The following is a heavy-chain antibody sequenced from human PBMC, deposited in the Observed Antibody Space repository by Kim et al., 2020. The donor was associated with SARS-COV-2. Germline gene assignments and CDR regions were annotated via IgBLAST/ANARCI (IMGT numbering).Heavy chain of an antibody. CDR1: GYTFTSHD. J-gene: IGHJ5*02. V-gene: IGHV1-8*01. CDR2: MNPNSGNT. D-gene: IGHD6-6*01. CDR3: AREVEYSSSYPWFDP. Sequence: ASVKVSCKASGYTFTSHDINWVRQATGQGLEWMGWMNPNSGNTGYAQKFQGRVTMTRNTSISTAYMELSSLRSEDTAVYYCAREVEYSSSYPWFDPWGQGTLVTVSS.